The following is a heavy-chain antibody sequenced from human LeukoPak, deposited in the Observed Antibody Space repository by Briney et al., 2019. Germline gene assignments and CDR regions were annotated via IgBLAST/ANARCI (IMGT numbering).Heavy chain of an antibody. J-gene: IGHJ4*02. V-gene: IGHV3-21*01. CDR1: GFTFSSYS. CDR3: ARDSGYCSGVSCYSVPNY. Sequence: GGSLRLSCAASGFTFSSYSMTWVRQAPGKGLEWVSSISSSSSYIYYADSVKGRFTISRDNAKNSLYLQMNSLRAEDTAVYYCARDSGYCSGVSCYSVPNYWGQGTLVTVSS. D-gene: IGHD2-15*01. CDR2: ISSSSSYI.